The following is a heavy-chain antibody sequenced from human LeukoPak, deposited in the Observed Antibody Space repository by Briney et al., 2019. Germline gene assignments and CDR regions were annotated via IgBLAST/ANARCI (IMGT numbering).Heavy chain of an antibody. J-gene: IGHJ5*02. D-gene: IGHD6-13*01. CDR1: GGSFSGYY. Sequence: SETLSLTCAVYGGSFSGYYWSWIRQPPGKRLEWIGEINHSGSTNYNPSLKSRVTISVDTSKNQFSLKLSSVTAADTAVYYCARGSIAAAGANWFDPWGQGTLVTVSS. V-gene: IGHV4-34*01. CDR3: ARGSIAAAGANWFDP. CDR2: INHSGST.